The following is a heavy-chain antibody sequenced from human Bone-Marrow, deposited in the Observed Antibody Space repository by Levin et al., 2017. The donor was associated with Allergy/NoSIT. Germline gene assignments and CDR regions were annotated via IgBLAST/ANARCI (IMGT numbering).Heavy chain of an antibody. CDR3: ARDRGVSGATFFDY. D-gene: IGHD2-8*02. CDR1: GYTFTSYD. V-gene: IGHV1-18*04. Sequence: ASVKVSCKASGYTFTSYDISWVRQAPGQGPEWMGWISVYNGNAKYAQKVQGRVTMTTDTSTSTAYMELRSLRSDDTAVYYCARDRGVSGATFFDYWGQGTLVTVSS. J-gene: IGHJ4*02. CDR2: ISVYNGNA.